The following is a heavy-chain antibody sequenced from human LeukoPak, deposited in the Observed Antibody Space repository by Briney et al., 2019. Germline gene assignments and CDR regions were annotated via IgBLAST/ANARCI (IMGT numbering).Heavy chain of an antibody. Sequence: GGSLRLSCAASGFTFSDYYMSWIRQAPGKGLEWVSYISSSGSTIYYADSVKGRFTISRDNARNSLYLQMNSLRAEDTAVYYCARVAAAADAFDIWGQGTMVTVSS. CDR3: ARVAAAADAFDI. J-gene: IGHJ3*02. V-gene: IGHV3-11*01. CDR1: GFTFSDYY. CDR2: ISSSGSTI. D-gene: IGHD6-13*01.